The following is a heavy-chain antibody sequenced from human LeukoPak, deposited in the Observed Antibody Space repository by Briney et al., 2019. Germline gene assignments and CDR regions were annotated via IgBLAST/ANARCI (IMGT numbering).Heavy chain of an antibody. CDR2: ISYDGSNK. J-gene: IGHJ4*02. Sequence: GGSLRLSCAASGFIFTNYFMSWVRQAPGKGLEWVAVISYDGSNKYYADSVKGRFTISRDNSKNTLYLQMNSLRAEDTAVYYCATWEGATGDFDYWGQGTLVTVSS. CDR3: ATWEGATGDFDY. CDR1: GFIFTNYF. D-gene: IGHD1-26*01. V-gene: IGHV3-30-3*01.